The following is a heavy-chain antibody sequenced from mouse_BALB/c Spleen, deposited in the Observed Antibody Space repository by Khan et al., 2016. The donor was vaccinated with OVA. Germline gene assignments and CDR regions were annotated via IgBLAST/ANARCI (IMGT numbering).Heavy chain of an antibody. J-gene: IGHJ3*01. CDR2: INPSHGYT. Sequence: VQLQQSGAELARPGASVKMSCKASGYTLTSYTIHWIKLRPGQGLEWIGYINPSHGYTNYNQKLKDKATLTADKSSTTAYTQLSTVTSDASAGYTCVIDGAYYRNDGGFAYWGLGTLVTVSA. CDR3: VIDGAYYRNDGGFAY. D-gene: IGHD2-14*01. V-gene: IGHV1-4*01. CDR1: GYTLTSYT.